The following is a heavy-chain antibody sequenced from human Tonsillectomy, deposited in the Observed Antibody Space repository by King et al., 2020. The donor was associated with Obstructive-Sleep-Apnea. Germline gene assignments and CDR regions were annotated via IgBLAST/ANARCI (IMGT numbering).Heavy chain of an antibody. D-gene: IGHD1-26*01. CDR3: ARSGSYRDDAFDI. CDR2: IYYSGST. J-gene: IGHJ3*02. V-gene: IGHV4-31*03. Sequence: VQLQESGPGLVKPSQTLSLTCTFSGGSISSGGYYWSWIRQHPGKGLELIGYIYYSGSTYYNPSLKSRVTISLDTSKNQFPLKLSSVTAADTAVYYCARSGSYRDDAFDIWGQGTMVTVSS. CDR1: GGSISSGGYY.